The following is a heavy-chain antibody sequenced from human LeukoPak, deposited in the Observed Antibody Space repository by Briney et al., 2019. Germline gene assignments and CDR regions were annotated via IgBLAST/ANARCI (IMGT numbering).Heavy chain of an antibody. D-gene: IGHD6-19*01. V-gene: IGHV1-2*02. Sequence: ASVKVSCKASGYTFTGHYMHWVRQAPGQGLEWMGWINPNTGGTNYAQKFQGRVTMTRDTSISTAYMELSSLRSDDTAVYYCARDPGRGWSFDCWGQGTLGTVSS. CDR1: GYTFTGHY. J-gene: IGHJ4*02. CDR2: INPNTGGT. CDR3: ARDPGRGWSFDC.